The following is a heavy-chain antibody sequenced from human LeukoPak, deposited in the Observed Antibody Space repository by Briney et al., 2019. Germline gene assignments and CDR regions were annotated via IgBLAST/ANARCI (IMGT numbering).Heavy chain of an antibody. CDR1: GFTFSNYG. V-gene: IGHV3-30*18. CDR2: VSYEGSNK. Sequence: PGGSLRLSCAASGFTFSNYGMHWVRQAPGKGLEWVSFVSYEGSNKYYADSVKGRFTISRDNPKKTLYLQMNSLRAEDTAVYYCAKQGASRDFDYWGQGTLVTVSS. J-gene: IGHJ4*02. CDR3: AKQGASRDFDY.